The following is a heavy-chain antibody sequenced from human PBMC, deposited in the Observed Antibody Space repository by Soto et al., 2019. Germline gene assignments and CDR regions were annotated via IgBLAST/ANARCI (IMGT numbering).Heavy chain of an antibody. Sequence: QVQLVQSGAEVRKPGSSVKVSCTASGDTFNFYTISWVRQAPGQGLEWMGRVIPMLRMSNYAQKFQGRVTXXXDXTTSTAYMAMRSLRSDDTAVYYLATNYGSGSTHFDYWGQGTLVTVSS. J-gene: IGHJ4*02. CDR2: VIPMLRMS. V-gene: IGHV1-69*02. CDR3: ATNYGSGSTHFDY. CDR1: GDTFNFYT. D-gene: IGHD3-10*01.